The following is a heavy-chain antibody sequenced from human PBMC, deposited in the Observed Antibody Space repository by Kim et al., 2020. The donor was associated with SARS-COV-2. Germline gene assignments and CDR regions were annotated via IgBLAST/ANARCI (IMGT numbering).Heavy chain of an antibody. CDR2: IYYSGST. D-gene: IGHD3-16*01. CDR1: GGSVSSGSYY. J-gene: IGHJ3*02. Sequence: SETLSLTCTVSGGSVSSGSYYWSWIRQPPGKGLEWIGYIYYSGSTNYNPSLKSRVTISVDTSKNQFSLKLSSVTAADTAVYYCAGGEPWGYQGNDAFDIWGQGTMVTVSS. V-gene: IGHV4-61*01. CDR3: AGGEPWGYQGNDAFDI.